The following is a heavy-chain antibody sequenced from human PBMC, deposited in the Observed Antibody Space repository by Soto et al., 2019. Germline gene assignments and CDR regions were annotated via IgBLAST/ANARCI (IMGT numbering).Heavy chain of an antibody. D-gene: IGHD3-22*01. V-gene: IGHV4-59*01. CDR1: GGSISSYY. J-gene: IGHJ4*02. CDR3: ARDGAYYDGGTNYFDY. Sequence: SETLSLTCTASGGSISSYYWSWIRQPPGKGLEWIGYIYYSGSTNYNPSLKSRVTISVDTSKNQFSLKLSSVTAADTAVYYCARDGAYYDGGTNYFDYWGQGTLVTVSS. CDR2: IYYSGST.